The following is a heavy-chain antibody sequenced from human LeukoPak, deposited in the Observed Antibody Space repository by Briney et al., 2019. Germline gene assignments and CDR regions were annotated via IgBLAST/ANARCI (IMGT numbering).Heavy chain of an antibody. CDR3: ARLFRDVTTFDY. CDR2: IKQDGSQK. Sequence: GSLILSCTASGFPLSSSWMSWVRQPPGRGLEWVASIKQDGSQKYYVDSVKGRFTISRDNAKNSLYLQMNSLRAEDTAVYYCARLFRDVTTFDYWGQGTLVTVSS. CDR1: GFPLSSSW. D-gene: IGHD1-1*01. V-gene: IGHV3-7*01. J-gene: IGHJ4*02.